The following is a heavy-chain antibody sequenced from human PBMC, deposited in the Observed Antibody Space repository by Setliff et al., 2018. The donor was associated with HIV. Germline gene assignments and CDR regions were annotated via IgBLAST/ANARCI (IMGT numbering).Heavy chain of an antibody. V-gene: IGHV4-4*07. CDR2: VTNTGDT. CDR1: GDSINTPF. D-gene: IGHD1-26*01. CDR3: AKGRGPPWFDP. J-gene: IGHJ5*02. Sequence: SETLSLTCTVSGDSINTPFWRSWIRQPAGKGLEWIGRVTNTGDTSYNPSLKSRVTISMDTSKNLFSLKLTSVTAAETAVYFCAKGRGPPWFDPWGQGTLVTVSS.